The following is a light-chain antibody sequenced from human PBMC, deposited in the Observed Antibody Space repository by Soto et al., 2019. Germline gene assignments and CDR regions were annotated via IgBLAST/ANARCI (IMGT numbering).Light chain of an antibody. CDR1: SSDVGGYNY. J-gene: IGLJ1*01. V-gene: IGLV2-14*01. Sequence: PVLTKPASVSGSPVQSSPISCTETSSDVGGYNYVSWYQQHPGKAPKLMIYDVSNRPSGVSNRFSGSKSGNTASLTISGLQAEDEADYYCSSYTSSSTYVFGTGTKVTVL. CDR2: DVS. CDR3: SSYTSSSTYV.